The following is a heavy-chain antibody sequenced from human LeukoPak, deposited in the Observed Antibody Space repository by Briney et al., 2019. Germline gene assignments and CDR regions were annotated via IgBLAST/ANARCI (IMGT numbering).Heavy chain of an antibody. D-gene: IGHD2/OR15-2a*01. J-gene: IGHJ6*03. CDR2: IYYSGST. CDR3: ARNSYYYYYMDV. Sequence: SETLSLTCTVSGGSISSHYWSWIRQPPGKGLEWIGYIYYSGSTNYNPSLKSRVTISVDTSKNQFSLKLSSVTAADTAVYYCARNSYYYYYMDVWGKGTTVTVSS. CDR1: GGSISSHY. V-gene: IGHV4-59*11.